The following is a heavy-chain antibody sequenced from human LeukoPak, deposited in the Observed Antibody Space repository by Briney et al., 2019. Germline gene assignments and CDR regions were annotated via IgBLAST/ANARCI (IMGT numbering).Heavy chain of an antibody. D-gene: IGHD3-16*01. CDR1: GLTFSNYW. Sequence: GGSLRLSCAASGLTFSNYWMDWVRQAPGKGLEWVANIKQDGSEKNYVDSVKGRFIISRDNVKNSLYLQMNTLRVDDTAVYYCARDGFGTGSNWGQGTLVTVSS. J-gene: IGHJ4*02. V-gene: IGHV3-7*03. CDR3: ARDGFGTGSN. CDR2: IKQDGSEK.